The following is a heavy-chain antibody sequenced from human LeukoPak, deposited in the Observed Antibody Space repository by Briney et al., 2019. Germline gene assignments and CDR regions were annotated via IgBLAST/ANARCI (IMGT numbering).Heavy chain of an antibody. CDR3: AKGYYYDSSGHYPVTPFDY. Sequence: GGSLRLSCAASGFTFTTYGMNWLRQAPGKGLEWVSYLSGRSNSIYYAESVKGRFTISRDNAKSSLYLQMNSLRAEDTAVYYCAKGYYYDSSGHYPVTPFDYWGQGTLVTVSS. J-gene: IGHJ4*02. D-gene: IGHD3-22*01. CDR1: GFTFTTYG. V-gene: IGHV3-48*01. CDR2: LSGRSNSI.